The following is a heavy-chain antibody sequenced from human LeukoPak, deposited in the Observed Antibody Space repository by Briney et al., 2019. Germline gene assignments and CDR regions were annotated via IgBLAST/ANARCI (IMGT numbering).Heavy chain of an antibody. J-gene: IGHJ6*02. V-gene: IGHV3-30*18. Sequence: EGSLRLSCVVSGFTFSSYGMHWVRQAPGKGLEWVAVISYDASNKDYADSVKGRFTISRDNSKNTLYLQMNSLRAEDTAVYYCAKDQSGWYYYGMDVWGQGTTVTVSS. CDR2: ISYDASNK. CDR3: AKDQSGWYYYGMDV. D-gene: IGHD6-19*01. CDR1: GFTFSSYG.